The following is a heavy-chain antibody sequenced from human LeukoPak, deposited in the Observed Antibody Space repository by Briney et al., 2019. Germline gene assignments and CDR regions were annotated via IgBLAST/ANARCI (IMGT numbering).Heavy chain of an antibody. D-gene: IGHD6-19*01. Sequence: GGSLRLSCAASGFTFSSCAMSWVRQAPGKGLEWVSAISGSGGSTYYADSVKGRFTISRDNSKNTLYLQMNSLRAEDTAVYYCAKGRYSSGWFDYWGQGTLVTVSS. CDR1: GFTFSSCA. CDR3: AKGRYSSGWFDY. V-gene: IGHV3-23*01. J-gene: IGHJ4*02. CDR2: ISGSGGST.